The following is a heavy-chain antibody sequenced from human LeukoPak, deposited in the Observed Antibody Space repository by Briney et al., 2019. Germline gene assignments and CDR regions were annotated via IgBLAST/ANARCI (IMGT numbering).Heavy chain of an antibody. J-gene: IGHJ3*02. CDR2: IFYSGST. CDR3: AREGENWGNAFDI. D-gene: IGHD7-27*01. V-gene: IGHV4-59*01. CDR1: GGSISSYY. Sequence: PSETLSLTCTVSGGSISSYYWSWIRQPPGKGLEWIGYIFYSGSTNYNPSLKSRVTISVDTSKNQFSLKLSSVTAADTAVYYCAREGENWGNAFDIWGQGTMVTVSS.